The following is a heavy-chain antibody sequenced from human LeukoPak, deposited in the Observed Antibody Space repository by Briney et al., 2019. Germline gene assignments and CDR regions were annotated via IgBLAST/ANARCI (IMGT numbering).Heavy chain of an antibody. V-gene: IGHV3-49*03. CDR1: GFTFGDYA. CDR2: IRSKAYGGTT. D-gene: IGHD5-24*01. Sequence: GGSLRLSCTASGFTFGDYAMSWFRQAPGKGLEWVGFIRSKAYGGTTEYAASVKGRFTISRDDSKSIAYLQMNSLKTEDTAVYYCARDGGMATILGSPRASYRLGPDNNWFDPWGQGTLVTVSS. J-gene: IGHJ5*02. CDR3: ARDGGMATILGSPRASYRLGPDNNWFDP.